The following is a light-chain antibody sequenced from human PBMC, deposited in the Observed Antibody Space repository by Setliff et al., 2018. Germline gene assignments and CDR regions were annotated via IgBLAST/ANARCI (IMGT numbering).Light chain of an antibody. Sequence: QSALTQPASVSGSPGQSITISCTGTYSDVGKYNLVSWYQQHPGKAPKLILYDFTTRPSGVSHRFSGSKSANTASLTISGLQAEDEADYYCCSYAGSSTFVFGGGTKVTVL. V-gene: IGLV2-23*02. CDR2: DFT. CDR3: CSYAGSSTFV. CDR1: YSDVGKYNL. J-gene: IGLJ1*01.